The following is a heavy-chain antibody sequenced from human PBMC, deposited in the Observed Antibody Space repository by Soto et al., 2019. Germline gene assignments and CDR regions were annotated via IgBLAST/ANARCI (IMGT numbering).Heavy chain of an antibody. CDR1: GFTFSSYS. V-gene: IGHV3-21*01. D-gene: IGHD1-26*01. CDR3: TRHWLATREFDY. J-gene: IGHJ4*02. CDR2: ISSSSGHI. Sequence: GGSLRLSCAASGFTFSSYSLNWIRPAPGKGLEWVSSISSSSGHIYYADSLKGRFTISRDNAKNSLYLQMNSMRAEDTAVYYCTRHWLATREFDYWGQGTLVTVSS.